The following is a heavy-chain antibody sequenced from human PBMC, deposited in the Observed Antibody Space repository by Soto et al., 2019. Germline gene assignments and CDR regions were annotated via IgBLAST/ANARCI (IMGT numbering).Heavy chain of an antibody. D-gene: IGHD6-13*01. V-gene: IGHV1-69*01. CDR3: AGSLMGSSWYPTPYYYYYGMDV. CDR2: IIPIFGTA. Sequence: QVQLVQSGAEVKKPGSSVKVSCKASGGTFSSYAISWVRQAPGQGLEWMGGIIPIFGTANYAQKFQGRVTITADESTSTAYMELSSLRSEDTAVYYCAGSLMGSSWYPTPYYYYYGMDVWGQGTTVTVSS. J-gene: IGHJ6*02. CDR1: GGTFSSYA.